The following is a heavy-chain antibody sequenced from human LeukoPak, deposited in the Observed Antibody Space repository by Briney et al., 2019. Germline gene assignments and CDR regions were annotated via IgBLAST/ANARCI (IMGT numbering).Heavy chain of an antibody. CDR1: GFTVSSSY. V-gene: IGHV3-53*01. J-gene: IGHJ4*02. CDR3: AREVVSSPSYFDS. Sequence: GSLRLSCAASGFTVSSSYMYWVRQAPGKGLEWVSFFYRCDSTYYAESVRGRFTISRDNSKNTLYLLMNSLIPEDTAVYYCAREVVSSPSYFDSWGQGTLVTVSS. CDR2: FYRCDST. D-gene: IGHD2-15*01.